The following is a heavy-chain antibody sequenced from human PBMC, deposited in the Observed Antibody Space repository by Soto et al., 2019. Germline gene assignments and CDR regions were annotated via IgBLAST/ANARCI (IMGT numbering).Heavy chain of an antibody. CDR2: ISHDGSNN. V-gene: IGHV3-30*18. Sequence: QVQLVESGGGVVQPGRSLRLSCAASGFTFNRFVMHWVRQAPGQGLEWVAVISHDGSNNYYADSVKGRFTISRDNPKNTLYLQMNSLRTEDTAVYYCAKGSYGDLDYWGQGTLVTVSS. CDR3: AKGSYGDLDY. J-gene: IGHJ4*02. D-gene: IGHD4-17*01. CDR1: GFTFNRFV.